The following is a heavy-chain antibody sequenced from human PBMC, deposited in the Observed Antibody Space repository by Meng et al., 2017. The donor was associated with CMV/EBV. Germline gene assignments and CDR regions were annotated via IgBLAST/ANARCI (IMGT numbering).Heavy chain of an antibody. CDR1: GGSISSGSYY. J-gene: IGHJ5*02. V-gene: IGHV4-61*01. CDR3: ARDPYYGSGSYYT. Sequence: VSGGSISSGSYYWSWIRQPPGKGLEWIGYIYYSGSTNYNPSLKSRVTISVDTSKNQFSLKLSSVTAADTAVYYCARDPYYGSGSYYTWGQGTLVTVSS. D-gene: IGHD3-10*01. CDR2: IYYSGST.